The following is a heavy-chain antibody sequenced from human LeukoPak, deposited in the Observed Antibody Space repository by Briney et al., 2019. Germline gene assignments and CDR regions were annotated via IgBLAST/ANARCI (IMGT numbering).Heavy chain of an antibody. CDR2: ISYHGRNK. D-gene: IGHD3-10*01. J-gene: IGHJ4*02. V-gene: IGHV3-30*18. CDR1: RFIFSSYD. Sequence: PGGSLRLSCAASRFIFSSYDMHWVRQAPGKGLEWVAAISYHGRNKYYADSVKGRFTISRDNSENTLYLQMNSLRPEDTAVYYCAKGDGYSGSGSEKRGLDYWGQGTLVAVAS. CDR3: AKGDGYSGSGSEKRGLDY.